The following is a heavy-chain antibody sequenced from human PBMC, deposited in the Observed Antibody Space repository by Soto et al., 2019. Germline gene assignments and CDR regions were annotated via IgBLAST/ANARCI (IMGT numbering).Heavy chain of an antibody. J-gene: IGHJ5*02. Sequence: QISLKESGPTLVKPTQTLTLTCTFSGFSLTTSGVGVGWIRQPPGKAPEWLGLIYWDYDVRYSPSLKSRLSINKDDSKNQVVLTVSNVDPMDTATYYCAHRRGNSGWYAFYFDVWGPGTLVTVSS. CDR2: IYWDYDV. CDR3: AHRRGNSGWYAFYFDV. CDR1: GFSLTTSGVG. V-gene: IGHV2-5*02. D-gene: IGHD6-19*01.